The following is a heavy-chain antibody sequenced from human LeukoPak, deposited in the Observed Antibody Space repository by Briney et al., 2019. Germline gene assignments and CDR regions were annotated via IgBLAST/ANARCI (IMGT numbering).Heavy chain of an antibody. D-gene: IGHD3-16*01. J-gene: IGHJ4*02. CDR3: ARAVPGDYYFDY. V-gene: IGHV1-69*13. CDR1: GGTFSSYA. Sequence: SVKVSCKASGGTFSSYAISWVRQAPGQGLEWMGGIIPIFGTANYAQKFQGRVTITADESTSTAYMELSSLRSEDTAVYYWARAVPGDYYFDYWGQGTLVTVSS. CDR2: IIPIFGTA.